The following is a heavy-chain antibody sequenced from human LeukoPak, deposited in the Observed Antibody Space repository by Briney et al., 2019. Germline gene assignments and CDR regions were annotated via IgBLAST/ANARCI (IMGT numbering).Heavy chain of an antibody. CDR3: ARQIYPLYYFDY. D-gene: IGHD2-2*02. CDR1: GFTFSSYA. V-gene: IGHV3-30-3*01. CDR2: IAYDGGNK. Sequence: GGSLRLSCAASGFTFSSYAIHWVRQAPGKGLEWVAVIAYDGGNKYYVDSVKGRFTISRDNSRNTLYLQMNSLRPEDTAVYYCARQIYPLYYFDYWGQGTLVTVSS. J-gene: IGHJ4*02.